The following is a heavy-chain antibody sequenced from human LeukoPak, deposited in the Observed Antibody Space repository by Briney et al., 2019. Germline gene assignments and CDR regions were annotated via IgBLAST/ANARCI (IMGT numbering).Heavy chain of an antibody. Sequence: GGSLRLSCAASGFTFSSYSMNWVRQAPGKGLEWVSYITTSGDTTYYADSVKGRFTISRDNAKNSLYLQMNSLRAEDTAVYYCGSRRTAMFGVIKGPIDYWGRGTLVTVSS. CDR3: GSRRTAMFGVIKGPIDY. J-gene: IGHJ4*02. CDR2: ITTSGDTT. V-gene: IGHV3-48*01. D-gene: IGHD3-3*01. CDR1: GFTFSSYS.